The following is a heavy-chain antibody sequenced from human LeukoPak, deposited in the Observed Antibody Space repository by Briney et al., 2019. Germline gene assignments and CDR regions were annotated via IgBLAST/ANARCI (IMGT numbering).Heavy chain of an antibody. CDR1: RFTLSMYG. J-gene: IGHJ4*02. D-gene: IGHD3-22*01. CDR2: ISGSGNTI. CDR3: AMGSYSDGSGRFDY. Sequence: SGGSQRLSYAPSRFTLSMYGMDSVRQAPGKGLEWVLYISGSGNTIYYADSVKGRFTISRDNAKKLLYLQMNSLRDEDTAVYYCAMGSYSDGSGRFDYWGQGTLVTVSS. V-gene: IGHV3-48*03.